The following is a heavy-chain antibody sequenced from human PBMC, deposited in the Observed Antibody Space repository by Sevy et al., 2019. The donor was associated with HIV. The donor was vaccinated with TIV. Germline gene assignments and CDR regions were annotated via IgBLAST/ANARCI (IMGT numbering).Heavy chain of an antibody. CDR3: RGVGTTTNFDY. D-gene: IGHD1-26*01. CDR2: ISGSGGSI. CDR1: GFIFNSYG. V-gene: IGHV3-23*01. J-gene: IGHJ4*02. Sequence: GGSLGLSCAASGFIFNSYGMSWVRQAPGKGMEWVSGISGSGGSIYYADSVKGRFTISRDNFKNTLYLQMNSLRAEDTAVYYCRGVGTTTNFDYWGQGTLVTVSS.